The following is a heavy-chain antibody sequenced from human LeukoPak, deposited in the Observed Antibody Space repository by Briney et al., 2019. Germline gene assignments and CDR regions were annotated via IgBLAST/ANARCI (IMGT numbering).Heavy chain of an antibody. CDR3: ARAYFYHSSLVTY. Sequence: GGSLRLSCAPSGFTFSSYCMNWVRQAPGKGLEWVANINQDGSEKYYVDSVKGRFTISRDNAEDSLYLQMNSLRVEDTAVYYCARAYFYHSSLVTYWGQGTLVTVSS. V-gene: IGHV3-7*01. CDR2: INQDGSEK. CDR1: GFTFSSYC. D-gene: IGHD3-22*01. J-gene: IGHJ4*02.